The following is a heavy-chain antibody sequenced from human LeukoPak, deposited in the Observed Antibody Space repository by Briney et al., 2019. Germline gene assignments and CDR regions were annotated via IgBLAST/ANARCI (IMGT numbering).Heavy chain of an antibody. CDR2: INSDGSFT. D-gene: IGHD6-19*01. J-gene: IGHJ4*02. V-gene: IGHV3-74*01. CDR1: GFTFSSYW. CDR3: AKAPRQWLTTFDY. Sequence: GGSLRLSCAASGFTFSSYWMHWVRQAPGKGLVWVSRINSDGSFTSYVDSVKGRFTIARDNSKNTLYLQMNSLRAEDTAVYYCAKAPRQWLTTFDYWGQGTLVTVSS.